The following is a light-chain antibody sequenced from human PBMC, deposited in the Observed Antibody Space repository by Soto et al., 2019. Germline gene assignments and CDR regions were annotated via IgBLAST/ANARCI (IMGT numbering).Light chain of an antibody. CDR2: GAS. CDR1: QSVSTNY. CDR3: QQDGSSGT. Sequence: EIVLTQSPGTLSLSPGERATLSCRASQSVSTNYLAWYQQKPGQAPRLLIYGASNRATGIPDRFSGSGSGTDFTLTISRLEPEDFAVYYCQQDGSSGTFGQGTKVEI. J-gene: IGKJ1*01. V-gene: IGKV3-20*01.